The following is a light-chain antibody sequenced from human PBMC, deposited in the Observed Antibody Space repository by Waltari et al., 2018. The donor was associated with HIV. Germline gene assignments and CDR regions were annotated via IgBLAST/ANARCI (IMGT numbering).Light chain of an antibody. CDR2: EVT. V-gene: IGLV2-23*02. J-gene: IGLJ1*01. CDR3: CSCPRSGIRYV. Sequence: QSALTQPASVSGSPGQSITISCTGTSSNVGSDALGSWYQQHPGEAPKLIIYEVTKRPSGVSNRFSGSKSGNTASLTISGLQAEDEADYYCCSCPRSGIRYVFGTGTKVTVL. CDR1: SSNVGSDAL.